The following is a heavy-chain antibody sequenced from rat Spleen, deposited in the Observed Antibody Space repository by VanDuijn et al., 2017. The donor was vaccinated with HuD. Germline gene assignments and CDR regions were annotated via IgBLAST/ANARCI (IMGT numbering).Heavy chain of an antibody. CDR2: LSYDGHTT. CDR3: ARRHYGYTDYFDY. J-gene: IGHJ2*01. V-gene: IGHV5-29*01. CDR1: GFTFSHYG. D-gene: IGHD1-11*01. Sequence: EVQLVESGGDLVQPGRSLKLTCAASGFTFSHYGMAWVRQAPTKGLEWVATLSYDGHTTYYRDSVKGRFTISRDIAKSTLYLQMDSLGSEDTATYYGARRHYGYTDYFDYWGQGVMVTVSS.